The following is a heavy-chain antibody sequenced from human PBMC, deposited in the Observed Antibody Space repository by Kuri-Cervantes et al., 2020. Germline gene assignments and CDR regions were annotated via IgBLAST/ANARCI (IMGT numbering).Heavy chain of an antibody. V-gene: IGHV3-30*14. CDR2: ISYDGSNK. CDR3: ARVRGAARLEVFDP. D-gene: IGHD6-6*01. J-gene: IGHJ5*02. Sequence: GESLKISCAASGFTFSSYAMHWVRQAPGKGLEWVAVISYDGSNKYYADSVKGRFTISRDNSKNTLYLQMNSLRAEDTAVYYCARVRGAARLEVFDPWGQGTLVTVSS. CDR1: GFTFSSYA.